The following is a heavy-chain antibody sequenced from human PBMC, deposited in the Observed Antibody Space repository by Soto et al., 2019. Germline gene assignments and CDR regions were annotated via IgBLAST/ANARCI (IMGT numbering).Heavy chain of an antibody. CDR2: IIPIFGTA. CDR3: ARMIRSWAWFDP. D-gene: IGHD3-22*01. J-gene: IGHJ5*02. Sequence: GASVKVSCKASGGTFSSYAISWVRQAPGQGLEWMGGIIPIFGTANYAQKFQGRVTITADESTSTAYMELSSLRSEDTAVYYCARMIRSWAWFDPWGQGTLVTVCS. V-gene: IGHV1-69*13. CDR1: GGTFSSYA.